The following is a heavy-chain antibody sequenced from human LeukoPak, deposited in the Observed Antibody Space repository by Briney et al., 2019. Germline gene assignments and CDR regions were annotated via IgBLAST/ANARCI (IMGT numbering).Heavy chain of an antibody. D-gene: IGHD1-26*01. V-gene: IGHV4-59*08. J-gene: IGHJ4*02. CDR1: GVSISSYY. Sequence: SETLSLTCTASGVSISSYYWGWIRQPPGKGLEWIGYISYTGSTNYNPSLKSRVTISVDTSKNQFSLKLSSVTAADTAVYYCARGGDSGTYLRGYYFDYWGQGTLVTVSS. CDR2: ISYTGST. CDR3: ARGGDSGTYLRGYYFDY.